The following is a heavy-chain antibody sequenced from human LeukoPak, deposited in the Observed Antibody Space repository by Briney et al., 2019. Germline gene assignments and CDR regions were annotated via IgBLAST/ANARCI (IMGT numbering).Heavy chain of an antibody. J-gene: IGHJ3*02. CDR1: GFTFSSYW. CDR3: ARVGGSNAFDI. CDR2: INSDGSST. D-gene: IGHD1-26*01. Sequence: GGSLRLSCAAPGFTFSSYWVHWVRQAPGKGLVWVSHINSDGSSTSYADSVKGRFTISRDNAKNTLSLQMNRPRAEDTAVYYCARVGGSNAFDIWGQGTMVIVSS. V-gene: IGHV3-74*01.